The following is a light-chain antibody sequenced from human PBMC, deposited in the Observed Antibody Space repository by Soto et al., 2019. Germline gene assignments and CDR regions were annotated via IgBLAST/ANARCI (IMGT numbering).Light chain of an antibody. V-gene: IGKV3-20*01. J-gene: IGKJ5*01. CDR3: QQYNDWFSIT. Sequence: EIVLTQSPGTLSLSPGERATLSCRASQSVSSNYLAWYQQKPGQAPRLLIYGASIRATGLPDRFSGSGSGTDFTLTISRLEPEDFAVYYCQQYNDWFSITFGQGTRLEIK. CDR1: QSVSSNY. CDR2: GAS.